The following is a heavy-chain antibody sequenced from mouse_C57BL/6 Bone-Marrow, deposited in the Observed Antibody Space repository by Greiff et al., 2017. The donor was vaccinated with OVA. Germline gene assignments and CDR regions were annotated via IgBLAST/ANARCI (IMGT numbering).Heavy chain of an antibody. CDR3: VTTVVAPFDY. CDR2: IYPRSGHT. CDR1: GYTFTSYG. V-gene: IGHV1-81*01. D-gene: IGHD1-1*01. Sequence: VQLQQSGAELARPGASVKLSCKASGYTFTSYGISWVKQRTGQGLEWIGEIYPRSGHTYYNEKFKGKATLTADKSSSTAYMELRSLTSEDSAVYFCVTTVVAPFDYWGKGTTLTVSS. J-gene: IGHJ2*01.